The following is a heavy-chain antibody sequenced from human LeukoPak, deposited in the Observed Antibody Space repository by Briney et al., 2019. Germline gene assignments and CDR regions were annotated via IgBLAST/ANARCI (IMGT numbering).Heavy chain of an antibody. V-gene: IGHV4-39*01. J-gene: IGHJ5*02. CDR2: IYYSGST. D-gene: IGHD3-9*01. Sequence: PGGSLRLSCAASGLTFSSYEMHWIRQPPEKGLEWIGAIYYSGSTYYNPSLKSRVTISVDTSKNQFSLKLSSVTAADTAVYYCASSFSILTGYLNWFDPWGQGTLVTVSS. CDR3: ASSFSILTGYLNWFDP. CDR1: GLTFSSYE.